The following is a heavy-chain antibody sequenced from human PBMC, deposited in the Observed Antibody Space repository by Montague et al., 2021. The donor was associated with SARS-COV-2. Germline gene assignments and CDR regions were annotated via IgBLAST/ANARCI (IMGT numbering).Heavy chain of an antibody. CDR1: GASVTSPNW. CDR2: INHRGTI. V-gene: IGHV4-4*02. CDR3: ARDADIDVFGSYFDD. J-gene: IGHJ4*02. Sequence: SETLSLTCVVSGASVTSPNWWSWVRQAPGKGLEWIGEINHRGTINYSPSLKSRVTISVDKSKNNFFLRLSSVTAADTAIYFCARDADIDVFGSYFDDWGQGTLVTVTS. D-gene: IGHD5-12*01.